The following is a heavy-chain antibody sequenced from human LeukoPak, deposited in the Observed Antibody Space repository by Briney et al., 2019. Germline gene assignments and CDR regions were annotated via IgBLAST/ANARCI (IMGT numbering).Heavy chain of an antibody. J-gene: IGHJ5*02. CDR2: ISSSSTYI. CDR3: AKDRAAAGTNWFDP. CDR1: GFTFSTYT. V-gene: IGHV3-21*01. D-gene: IGHD6-13*01. Sequence: GGSLRLSCAASGFTFSTYTMNWVRQAPGKGLEWVSSISSSSTYIYYADSVKGRFTISRDNAKNSLYLQMNSLRAEDTAVYYCAKDRAAAGTNWFDPWGQGTLVTVSS.